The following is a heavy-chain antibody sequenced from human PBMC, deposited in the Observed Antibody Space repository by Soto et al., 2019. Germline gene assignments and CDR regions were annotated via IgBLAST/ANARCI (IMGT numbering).Heavy chain of an antibody. CDR2: IYWDDDN. J-gene: IGHJ4*02. V-gene: IGHV2-5*02. D-gene: IGHD4-17*01. CDR3: AHAGDYDLLSFDH. Sequence: QITLKESGPPLVSPAQTLTLTCAFSGFSLTTTHMGVAWIRQPPGKALEWLALIYWDDDNRYSPSLKNRLAISKDTSRNRVVLTITNMNPEDTGTYFCAHAGDYDLLSFDHWGPGTLVTVSS. CDR1: GFSLTTTHMG.